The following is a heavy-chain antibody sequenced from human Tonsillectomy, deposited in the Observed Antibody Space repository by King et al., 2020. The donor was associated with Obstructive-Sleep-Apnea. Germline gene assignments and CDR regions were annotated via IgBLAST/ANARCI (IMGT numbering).Heavy chain of an antibody. D-gene: IGHD3-10*01. J-gene: IGHJ6*02. Sequence: VQLVESGGGLAQPGGSLRLSCAASGFTFSSYAMSWVRRAPGKGLEWVSAISGSGGSSYYADSVKGRFTISRDNSKNTLYLQMNSLRAEDTAVYYCAKDSPVRGHYYAYYGMDVWGQGTTVTVSS. CDR1: GFTFSSYA. CDR2: ISGSGGSS. V-gene: IGHV3-23*04. CDR3: AKDSPVRGHYYAYYGMDV.